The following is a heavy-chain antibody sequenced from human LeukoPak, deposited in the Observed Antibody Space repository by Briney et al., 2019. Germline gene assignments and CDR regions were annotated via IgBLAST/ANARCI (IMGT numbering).Heavy chain of an antibody. CDR1: GGAISSGSYY. D-gene: IGHD6-19*01. V-gene: IGHV4-61*02. J-gene: IGHJ6*02. CDR3: ARGRSVAGTRARFYYGMDV. Sequence: SETLSLTCTVSGGAISSGSYYWSWIRQPAGKGLEWIGRIYTSGSTNYNPSLKSRVTISVDTSKNQFSLKLSSVTAADTAVYYCARGRSVAGTRARFYYGMDVWGQGTTVTVSS. CDR2: IYTSGST.